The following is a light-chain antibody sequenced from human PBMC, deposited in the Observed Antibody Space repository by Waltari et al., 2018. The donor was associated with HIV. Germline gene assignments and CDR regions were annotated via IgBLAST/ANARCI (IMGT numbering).Light chain of an antibody. CDR1: SSNIGANHG. V-gene: IGLV1-40*01. CDR2: DNN. Sequence: QSLLTQPPSVSGAPAQRVTISCTGRSSNIGANHGVHWYQHRPGTAPTPLIFDNNNRPSGVPDRFSGSKSGTSASLVITGLQADDEADYYCLSYDSRLSGSVFGPGTRVTVL. CDR3: LSYDSRLSGSV. J-gene: IGLJ1*01.